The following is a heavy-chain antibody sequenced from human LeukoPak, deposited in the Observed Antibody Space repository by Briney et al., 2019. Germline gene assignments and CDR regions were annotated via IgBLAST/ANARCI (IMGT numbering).Heavy chain of an antibody. J-gene: IGHJ3*02. V-gene: IGHV3-53*01. CDR2: IYSGGDT. CDR3: ATCSGGSCYSGAFDI. CDR1: GFTVSRNY. Sequence: PGGSLRLSCAASGFTVSRNYMGWVRQAPAKGLEGVSIIYSGGDTYYADSVKSRFTISRDNSKNILYLQMNTLRGEDTVVYYCATCSGGSCYSGAFDIWGQGTMVTVSS. D-gene: IGHD2-15*01.